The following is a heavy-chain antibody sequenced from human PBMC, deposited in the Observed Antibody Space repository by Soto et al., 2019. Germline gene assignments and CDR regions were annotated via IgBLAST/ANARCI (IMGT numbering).Heavy chain of an antibody. V-gene: IGHV3-30-3*01. D-gene: IGHD1-26*01. CDR3: ARDHGGGSYSLYYYYYGMDV. J-gene: IGHJ6*02. CDR1: GFTFSSYA. Sequence: GGSLRLSCAASGFTFSSYAMHWVRQAPGKGLEWVAVISYDGSNKYYADSVKGRFTISRDNSKNTLYLQMNSLRAEDTAVYYCARDHGGGSYSLYYYYYGMDVWGQGTTVTVSS. CDR2: ISYDGSNK.